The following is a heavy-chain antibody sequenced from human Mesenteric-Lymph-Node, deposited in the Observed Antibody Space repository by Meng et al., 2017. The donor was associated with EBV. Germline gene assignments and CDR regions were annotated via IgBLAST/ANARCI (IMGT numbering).Heavy chain of an antibody. CDR3: ARDYCSSTSCLFAY. Sequence: QVQLVKSGAEVKKPCASVKVSCKAYGYTFISHTLYWVRPAAEQRLEWMGWIYPGNGNTKYSQKFQGRVSMTRDTSTTTAYMELSSLNSEDTAVYYCARDYCSSTSCLFAYWGEGTLVTVSS. CDR2: IYPGNGNT. V-gene: IGHV1-3*01. J-gene: IGHJ4*02. CDR1: GYTFISHT. D-gene: IGHD2-2*01.